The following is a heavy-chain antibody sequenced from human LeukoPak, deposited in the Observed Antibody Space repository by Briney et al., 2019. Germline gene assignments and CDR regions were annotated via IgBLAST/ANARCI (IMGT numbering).Heavy chain of an antibody. D-gene: IGHD3-22*01. CDR2: INSDGINT. V-gene: IGHV3-74*01. Sequence: GGSLRLSCAASEFTFSTYWMSWVRQAPGKGLVWASRINSDGINTSYADSVKGRFTISRDNAKNTLNLQMNSLRAEDTAVYYCARDLGQYYDTSDNWFDPWGQGTLVTVSS. CDR3: ARDLGQYYDTSDNWFDP. J-gene: IGHJ5*02. CDR1: EFTFSTYW.